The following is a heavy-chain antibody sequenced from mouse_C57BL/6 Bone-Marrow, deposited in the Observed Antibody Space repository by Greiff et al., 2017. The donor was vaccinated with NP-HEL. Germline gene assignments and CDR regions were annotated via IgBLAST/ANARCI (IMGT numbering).Heavy chain of an antibody. CDR2: INPSNGGT. V-gene: IGHV1-53*01. J-gene: IGHJ3*01. CDR1: GYTFTSYW. D-gene: IGHD1-1*01. Sequence: QVQLQQPGTELVKPGASVKLSCKASGYTFTSYWMHWVKQRPGQGLEWIGNINPSNGGTNYNEKFKSKATLTVDKSSSTAYMQLSSLTSEDSAVYYCARSRCRDYGSSWGFAYWGQGTLVTVSA. CDR3: ARSRCRDYGSSWGFAY.